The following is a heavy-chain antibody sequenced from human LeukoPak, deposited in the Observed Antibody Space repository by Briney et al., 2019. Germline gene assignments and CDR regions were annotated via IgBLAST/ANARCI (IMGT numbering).Heavy chain of an antibody. CDR1: AFIFSGHW. CDR3: ARGRPFAAGRYYYYYGMDV. CDR2: IKEDGSER. V-gene: IGHV3-7*03. Sequence: GGSLRLSCEGSAFIFSGHWMNWVRQTPGKGLEWVASIKEDGSERQYVDSVKGRFSISRDNTKGSLLLQLNSLRAEDTAVYYCARGRPFAAGRYYYYYGMDVWGQGTTVTVSS. D-gene: IGHD6-13*01. J-gene: IGHJ6*02.